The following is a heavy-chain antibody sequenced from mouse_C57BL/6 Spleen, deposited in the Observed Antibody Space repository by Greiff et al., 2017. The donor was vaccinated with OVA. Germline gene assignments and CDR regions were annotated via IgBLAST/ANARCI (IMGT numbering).Heavy chain of an antibody. D-gene: IGHD2-4*01. Sequence: VQLQESGAELVKPGASVKISCKASGYAFSSYWMNWVKQRPGKGLEWIGQIYPGDGDTNYNGKFKGKATLTADKSSSTAYMQLSSLTSEDSAVYFCAREYYDYDAGGWFDYWGQGTTLTVSS. J-gene: IGHJ2*01. CDR3: AREYYDYDAGGWFDY. V-gene: IGHV1-80*01. CDR2: IYPGDGDT. CDR1: GYAFSSYW.